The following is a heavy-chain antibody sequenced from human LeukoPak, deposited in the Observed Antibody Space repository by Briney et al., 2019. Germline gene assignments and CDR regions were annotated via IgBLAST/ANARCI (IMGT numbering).Heavy chain of an antibody. Sequence: GGSLRLSCAASGFTFSSYSMNWVRQAPGKGLEWVSYISSASGSIYYADSVKGRFTISRDNAKSSLYLQMNSLRAEDTAVYYCARGSYHCSSTSCSTGYFDYWGQGTLVTVSS. CDR2: ISSASGSI. D-gene: IGHD2-2*01. CDR1: GFTFSSYS. J-gene: IGHJ4*02. V-gene: IGHV3-48*04. CDR3: ARGSYHCSSTSCSTGYFDY.